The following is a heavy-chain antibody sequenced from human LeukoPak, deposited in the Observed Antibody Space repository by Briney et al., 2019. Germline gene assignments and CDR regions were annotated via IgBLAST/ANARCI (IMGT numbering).Heavy chain of an antibody. CDR1: GFTFSSYD. J-gene: IGHJ4*02. Sequence: KPGGSLRLSCAASGFTFSSYDMNWVRQAPGKGLEWVSSISSSSSYTYYADSVKGRFTISRDNAKNSLYLQMNSLRVDDAAVYYCARGLCGGDCYDYWGQGTLVTVSS. D-gene: IGHD2-21*01. CDR3: ARGLCGGDCYDY. CDR2: ISSSSSYT. V-gene: IGHV3-21*01.